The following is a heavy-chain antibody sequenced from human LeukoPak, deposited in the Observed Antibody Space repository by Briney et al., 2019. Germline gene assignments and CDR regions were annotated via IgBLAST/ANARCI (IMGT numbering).Heavy chain of an antibody. V-gene: IGHV4-59*08. Sequence: PSETLSLTCTVSGGSISSYYWSWIRQPPGKGLEWIGYIYYSGSTNYNPSLKSRVTISVDTSKNQFSLKLSSVTAADTAVYYCARRYSSGWSHFDYWGQGTLATVSS. D-gene: IGHD6-13*01. J-gene: IGHJ4*02. CDR2: IYYSGST. CDR3: ARRYSSGWSHFDY. CDR1: GGSISSYY.